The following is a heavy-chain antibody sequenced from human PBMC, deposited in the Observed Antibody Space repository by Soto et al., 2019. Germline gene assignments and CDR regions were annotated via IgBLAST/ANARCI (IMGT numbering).Heavy chain of an antibody. D-gene: IGHD2-21*02. CDR2: IVVGSGNT. J-gene: IGHJ4*02. CDR3: AAGRTYCGGDCYVD. Sequence: QMQLVQSGPEVKKPGTSVKVSGKASGFTFTSSAVQWVRQARGQRLEWIGWIVVGSGNTNYAQKFQERVTITRDMSTSTAYMELSGLRSEDTAVYYCAAGRTYCGGDCYVDWGQGTLVTVSS. V-gene: IGHV1-58*01. CDR1: GFTFTSSA.